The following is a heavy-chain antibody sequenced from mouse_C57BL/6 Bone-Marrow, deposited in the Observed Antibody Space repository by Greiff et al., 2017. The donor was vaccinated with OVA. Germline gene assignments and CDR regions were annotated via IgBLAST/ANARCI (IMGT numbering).Heavy chain of an antibody. Sequence: EVQLQQSGPGLVKPSQTVFLTCTVTGISITTGNYRWSWIRQFPGNKLEWIGYIYYSGTITYNPSLTSRTTITRDTPKNQFFLEMNSLTAEDTATYYCAREIYDGSSYPWYFDVWGTGTTVTVSS. V-gene: IGHV3-5*01. CDR3: AREIYDGSSYPWYFDV. J-gene: IGHJ1*03. CDR2: IYYSGTI. CDR1: GISITTGNYR. D-gene: IGHD1-1*01.